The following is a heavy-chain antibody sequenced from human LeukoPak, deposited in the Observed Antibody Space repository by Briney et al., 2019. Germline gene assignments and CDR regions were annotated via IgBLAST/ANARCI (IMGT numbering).Heavy chain of an antibody. D-gene: IGHD5-12*01. CDR1: GFSLSTRGVG. CDR3: AHRRVATGVFDY. CDR2: IYWDDDK. J-gene: IGHJ4*02. Sequence: SGPTLVKPTQTLTLTCTFSGFSLSTRGVGVGWIRQPPGKALEWLALIYWDDDKRYSPSLKSRLTITKDTSKNQVVLAMTNMDPVDTATYYCAHRRVATGVFDYWGQGTLVTVSS. V-gene: IGHV2-5*02.